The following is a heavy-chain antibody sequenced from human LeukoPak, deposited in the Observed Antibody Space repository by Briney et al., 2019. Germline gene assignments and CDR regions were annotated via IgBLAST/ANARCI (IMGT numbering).Heavy chain of an antibody. CDR1: GFTFSSYW. CDR2: IKSDGKT. V-gene: IGHV3-74*01. J-gene: IGHJ1*01. Sequence: GGSLRVSCADSGFTFSSYWMHWVRQAPGKGLVWVSRIKSDGKTNYADSVKGRFTISRDNAKNTVSLQMNSLRAEDTGVYYCARAPSEIGGYYPEYFRHWGQGTLVTVSS. D-gene: IGHD3-22*01. CDR3: ARAPSEIGGYYPEYFRH.